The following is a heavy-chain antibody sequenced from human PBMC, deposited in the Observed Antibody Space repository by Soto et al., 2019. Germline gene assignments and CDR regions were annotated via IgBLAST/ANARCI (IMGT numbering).Heavy chain of an antibody. V-gene: IGHV3-74*01. D-gene: IGHD2-2*02. CDR1: GFTLSSYW. CDR3: ARVPYCSSASCYSYFDN. CDR2: ISSDGSST. Sequence: EVQLVESGGGLVQPGGSLRLSCAASGFTLSSYWMHWARQAPGKGLVWVSRISSDGSSTNYADSVKGRFTISRDNAKKTLNLQMNSLRVEDTAVYSCARVPYCSSASCYSYFDNWGQGTLVTVSS. J-gene: IGHJ4*02.